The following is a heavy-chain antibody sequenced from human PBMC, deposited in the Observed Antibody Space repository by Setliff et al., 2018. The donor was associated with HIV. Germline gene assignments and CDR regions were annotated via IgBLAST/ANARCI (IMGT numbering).Heavy chain of an antibody. D-gene: IGHD3-9*01. J-gene: IGHJ4*02. CDR3: ARDDYDISTGYYPD. CDR2: ITSSGSTI. CDR1: GFTFSDYY. V-gene: IGHV3-11*04. Sequence: PGGSLRLSCAASGFTFSDYYMSWIRQAPGKGLEWVSYITSSGSTIYYADSVKGRFTISRDNAKSSLYLQMNSLRAEDTAVYYCARDDYDISTGYYPDWGQGTLVTVSS.